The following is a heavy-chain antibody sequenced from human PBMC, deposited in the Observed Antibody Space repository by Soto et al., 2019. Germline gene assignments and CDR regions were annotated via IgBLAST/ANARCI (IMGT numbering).Heavy chain of an antibody. J-gene: IGHJ2*01. Sequence: PSETLSLTCTVSGGSISGSYYYWGWIRQPPGKGLEWIGSIFYTGTTYDSPSLKSRVTMSVDTSKNQFSLRLNSVTAADTAVYYCARQNFLSRNWXFDLWGRGTLVTVSS. D-gene: IGHD3-16*02. CDR3: ARQNFLSRNWXFDL. CDR2: IFYTGTT. CDR1: GGSISGSYYY. V-gene: IGHV4-39*01.